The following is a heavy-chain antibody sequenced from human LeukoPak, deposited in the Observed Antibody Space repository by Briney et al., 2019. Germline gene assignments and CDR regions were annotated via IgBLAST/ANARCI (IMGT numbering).Heavy chain of an antibody. J-gene: IGHJ6*04. D-gene: IGHD3-10*01. V-gene: IGHV4-59*01. Sequence: SETLSLTCTVSGGSISSYYWSWIRQPPGKGLEWIGYIYYSGSTNYNPSLKSRVTISVDTSKNQFSLRLSSVTAADTAVYYCAGTYHYGSGSLDVWGKGTTVTISS. CDR2: IYYSGST. CDR3: AGTYHYGSGSLDV. CDR1: GGSISSYY.